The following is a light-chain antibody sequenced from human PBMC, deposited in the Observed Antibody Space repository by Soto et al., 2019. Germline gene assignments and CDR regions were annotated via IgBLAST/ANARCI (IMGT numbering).Light chain of an antibody. J-gene: IGLJ7*01. CDR2: DVN. V-gene: IGLV2-8*01. Sequence: QSALTQPPSASGSPGQSVTISCTGTSSDVGGFNYVSWYQQHPDKAPKLMIYDVNKRPSGVPGRFSGSKSGNTSSLTVSGFQAGGEANYYCSSDAGGNESAVSGGGTQPTV. CDR1: SSDVGGFNY. CDR3: SSDAGGNESAV.